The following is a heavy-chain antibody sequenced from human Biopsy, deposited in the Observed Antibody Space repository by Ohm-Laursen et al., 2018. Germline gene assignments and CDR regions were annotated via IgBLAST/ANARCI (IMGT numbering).Heavy chain of an antibody. J-gene: IGHJ4*02. D-gene: IGHD6-19*01. CDR2: INHSGST. CDR3: ARGRLRAVARFDY. V-gene: IGHV4-34*01. Sequence: SETRSLTCTVYGGSFSGYYWSWIRQPPGKGLEWIGEINHSGSTNYNPSLKSRVTISVDTSKNHFSLKLSSVTAADTAVYYCARGRLRAVARFDYWGQGTLVTVSS. CDR1: GGSFSGYY.